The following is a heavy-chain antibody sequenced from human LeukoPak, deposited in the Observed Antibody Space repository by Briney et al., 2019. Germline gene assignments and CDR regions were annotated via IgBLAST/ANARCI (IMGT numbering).Heavy chain of an antibody. J-gene: IGHJ5*01. Sequence: GGSLRLSCAASGFNYSYYWVLWPPHVPGKGLVWVSHLNSDESDITYADSVKVRFSITSDNAKNPLYLRMNSLRAEDRAVYYCAKEGGDEFLSGTAGFDSWGEGTVVTVSS. CDR2: LNSDESDI. CDR1: GFNYSYYW. D-gene: IGHD3-3*01. CDR3: AKEGGDEFLSGTAGFDS. V-gene: IGHV3-74*03.